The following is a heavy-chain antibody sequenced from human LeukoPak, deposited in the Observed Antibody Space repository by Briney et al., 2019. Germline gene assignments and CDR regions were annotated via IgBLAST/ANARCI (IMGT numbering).Heavy chain of an antibody. CDR1: GYTFTRYG. CDR2: INVYNGNK. D-gene: IGHD2-2*01. Sequence: ASVTVSCEASGYTFTRYGISWARQAPGQGLEWMGWINVYNGNKNYAQKLQGRVTMTPDRSSTTAYMELRSLRSDDTAVYYCARGIVVQAAAIPSYMDVWGKGTTVTVSS. J-gene: IGHJ6*03. V-gene: IGHV1-18*01. CDR3: ARGIVVQAAAIPSYMDV.